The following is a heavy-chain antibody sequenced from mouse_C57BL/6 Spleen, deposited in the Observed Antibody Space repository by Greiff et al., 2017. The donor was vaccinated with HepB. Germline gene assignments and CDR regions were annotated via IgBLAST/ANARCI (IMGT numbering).Heavy chain of an antibody. D-gene: IGHD2-4*01. Sequence: QVQLKQPGAELVMPGASVKLSCKASGYTFTSYWMHWVKQRPGQGLEWIGEIDPSDSYTNYNQKFKGKSTLTVDKSSSTAYMQLSSLTSEDSAVYYYARYDYGFAYWGQGTLVTVSA. CDR1: GYTFTSYW. V-gene: IGHV1-69*01. J-gene: IGHJ3*01. CDR3: ARYDYGFAY. CDR2: IDPSDSYT.